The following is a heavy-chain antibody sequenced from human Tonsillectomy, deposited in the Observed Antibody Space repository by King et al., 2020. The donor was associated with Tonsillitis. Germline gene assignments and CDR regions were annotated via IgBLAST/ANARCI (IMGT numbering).Heavy chain of an antibody. CDR3: VRRAKDNSYFDY. CDR2: TYYRSKWYN. Sequence: VQLQQSGPGVLKPSQTLSLTCAISGDSVSSNRAAWNWIRQSPSRGLEWLGRTYYRSKWYNDYELSVTSRITISPDTSKNQFSRQLDSVTPDDTSVYYCVRRAKDNSYFDYWGQGTLVTVSS. V-gene: IGHV6-1*01. J-gene: IGHJ4*02. CDR1: GDSVSSNRAA.